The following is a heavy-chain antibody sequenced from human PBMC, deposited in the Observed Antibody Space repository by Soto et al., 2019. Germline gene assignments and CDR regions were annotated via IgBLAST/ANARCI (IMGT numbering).Heavy chain of an antibody. CDR2: ISSSSSTI. V-gene: IGHV3-48*01. J-gene: IGHJ4*02. Sequence: GGPLRLSCAVFGFTFCSYSMNRVRQAPGKGLEWVSYISSSSSTIYYADSVKGRFTISRDNAKNSLYLQMNSLRAEDTAVYYCARDDMVALNFDYWGQGTLVTVSS. D-gene: IGHD2-15*01. CDR1: GFTFCSYS. CDR3: ARDDMVALNFDY.